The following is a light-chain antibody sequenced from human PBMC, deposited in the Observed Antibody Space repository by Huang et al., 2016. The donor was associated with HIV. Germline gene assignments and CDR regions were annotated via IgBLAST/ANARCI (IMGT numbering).Light chain of an antibody. V-gene: IGKV3-15*01. J-gene: IGKJ1*01. Sequence: DILLTQSPATLSASPGERVTLSCRASQRVRNNLAWYQQSPGQAPRLLIFSASTRATAIPARFSGSGSGTEFTLNIGSLQSEDFAVYYCQQYDDWRKTFGQGTRVDFK. CDR1: QRVRNN. CDR3: QQYDDWRKT. CDR2: SAS.